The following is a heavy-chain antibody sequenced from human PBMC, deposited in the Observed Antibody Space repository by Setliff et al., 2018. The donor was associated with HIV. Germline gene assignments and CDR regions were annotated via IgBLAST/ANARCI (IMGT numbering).Heavy chain of an antibody. Sequence: GGSLRLSCVASGYTFDSYGMHWVRQAPGKGLEWVAVIRYDGNKIDYGDSVKGRFTISRDNSRNMVYLQMSGLRAEDTAVYYCAKVPYYNFWSGYYDYYMDVWGKGTTVTVSS. V-gene: IGHV3-33*06. D-gene: IGHD3-3*01. CDR2: IRYDGNKI. J-gene: IGHJ6*03. CDR1: GYTFDSYG. CDR3: AKVPYYNFWSGYYDYYMDV.